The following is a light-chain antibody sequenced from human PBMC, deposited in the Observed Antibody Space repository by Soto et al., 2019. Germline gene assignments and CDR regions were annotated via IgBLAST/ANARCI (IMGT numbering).Light chain of an antibody. CDR2: DTS. Sequence: EVVIRPSQATLSVSPGAGATLPSRASQGIGDSLACYQHKPGQPPILLIYDTSTRATGVPTWFSGSRSGTDFTLTISRLEPEDFAVYYCQQYGSSCTFGQGTKVDIK. CDR1: QGIGDS. V-gene: IGKV3-20*01. J-gene: IGKJ1*01. CDR3: QQYGSSCT.